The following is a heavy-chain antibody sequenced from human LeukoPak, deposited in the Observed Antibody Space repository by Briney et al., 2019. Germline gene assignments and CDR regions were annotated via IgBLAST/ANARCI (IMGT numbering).Heavy chain of an antibody. J-gene: IGHJ4*02. CDR1: GFTFSSYA. Sequence: QPGGSLRLSCAASGFTFSSYAMHWVRQAPGKGLEWVAVISFDGSNKYYADSVKGRFTISRDNSKNTVYLQMNSLRAEDTAVYYCAKDHYASSGYYYFDDWGQGTLVTVSS. CDR3: AKDHYASSGYYYFDD. D-gene: IGHD3-22*01. V-gene: IGHV3-30*18. CDR2: ISFDGSNK.